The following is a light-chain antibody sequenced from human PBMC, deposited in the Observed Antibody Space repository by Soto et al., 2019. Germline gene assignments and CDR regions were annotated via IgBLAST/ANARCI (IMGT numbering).Light chain of an antibody. J-gene: IGKJ4*01. CDR1: QSIGSW. V-gene: IGKV1-12*01. CDR2: GAS. Sequence: DVQLTQTPSSVSASVGDRVTITCRASQSIGSWLAWYQQKPGKDPTLLIYGASNMQGEVPARFSGSGSETDFTLTISSLQPEDFAAYQCQQYYSSPLTFGGGTEVEIK. CDR3: QQYYSSPLT.